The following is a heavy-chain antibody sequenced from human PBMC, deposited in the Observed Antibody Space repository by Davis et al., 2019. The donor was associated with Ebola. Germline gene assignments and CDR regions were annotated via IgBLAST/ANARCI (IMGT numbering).Heavy chain of an antibody. J-gene: IGHJ6*04. CDR1: SYTFTNYG. CDR3: AKSGLSFGVVKYHYGMDV. Sequence: ASLLDSSKTSSYTFTNYGITWVRQPPAHGLDWMGWINPHNGNTNYAQNVQGRVTMTTDTSTSTAYMEVGTLRSDETAVYYCAKSGLSFGVVKYHYGMDVWGKGTTVTISS. CDR2: INPHNGNT. D-gene: IGHD3-3*01. V-gene: IGHV1-18*04.